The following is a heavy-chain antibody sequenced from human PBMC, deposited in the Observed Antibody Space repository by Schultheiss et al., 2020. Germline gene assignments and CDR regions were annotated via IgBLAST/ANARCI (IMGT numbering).Heavy chain of an antibody. Sequence: ASVKVSCKASGYTFTNHYMDWVRQAPGQGLEWMGIINPNGGTTTYAQKFQGRVTMTRDTSTSTVHMELSSLRSEDTAVYYCARRLSSNGQSIDVWGQGTTVTVSS. D-gene: IGHD6-25*01. V-gene: IGHV1-46*01. CDR1: GYTFTNHY. CDR3: ARRLSSNGQSIDV. CDR2: INPNGGTT. J-gene: IGHJ6*02.